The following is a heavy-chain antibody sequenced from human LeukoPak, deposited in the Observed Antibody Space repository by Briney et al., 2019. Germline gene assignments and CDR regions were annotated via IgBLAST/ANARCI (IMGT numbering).Heavy chain of an antibody. D-gene: IGHD1-7*01. CDR1: GFTFSSYG. J-gene: IGHJ4*02. CDR3: AKDFGEQLELRLFDY. V-gene: IGHV3-30*18. CDR2: ISYDGSNK. Sequence: GGSLRLSCAASGFTFSSYGMHWVRQAPGKGLEWVAVISYDGSNKYYADSVEGRFTISRDNSKNTLYLQMNSLRAEDTAVYYCAKDFGEQLELRLFDYWGQGTLVTVSS.